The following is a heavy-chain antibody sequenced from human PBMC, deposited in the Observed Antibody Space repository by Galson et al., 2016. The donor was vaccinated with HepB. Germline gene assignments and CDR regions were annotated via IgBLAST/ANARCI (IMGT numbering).Heavy chain of an antibody. CDR1: GYTFTGYY. V-gene: IGHV1-2*02. J-gene: IGHJ4*02. Sequence: SVKVSCKASGYTFTGYYLHWVRQAPGQGLEWMGWIDPNRGGTNYAQKFQGRVTMTRDTSISTAYMELSSLRYDDTAVYYCARPGWDIEVGPAQGVGFYDYWGQGTLITVSS. D-gene: IGHD2-2*01. CDR2: IDPNRGGT. CDR3: ARPGWDIEVGPAQGVGFYDY.